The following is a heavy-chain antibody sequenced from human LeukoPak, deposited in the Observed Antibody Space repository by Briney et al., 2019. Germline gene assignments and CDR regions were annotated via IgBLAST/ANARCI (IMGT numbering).Heavy chain of an antibody. CDR1: GFTFSSYA. J-gene: IGHJ4*02. CDR3: AKVETWAGYCSSTSCYVDYFDY. Sequence: GGSLRLSCAASGFTFSSYAMSWVRQAPGKGLEWGSGISGSGGRTHCADLLKGRFTISRGNSKITLYLQLNSLRAEDTAVYYCAKVETWAGYCSSTSCYVDYFDYWGQGTLVTVSS. D-gene: IGHD2-2*03. V-gene: IGHV3-23*01. CDR2: ISGSGGRT.